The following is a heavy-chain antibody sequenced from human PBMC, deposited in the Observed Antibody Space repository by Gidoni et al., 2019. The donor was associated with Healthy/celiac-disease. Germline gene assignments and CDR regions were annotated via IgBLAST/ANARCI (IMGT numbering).Heavy chain of an antibody. CDR2: IWYDGSNK. Sequence: QVQLVESGGGVVQPGRSLRLSCAASGFTFSSYGMHWVRQAPGKGLEWVAVIWYDGSNKYYADSVKGRFTISRDNSKNTLYLQMNSLRAEDTAVYYCARGGVVVVAATPAEFDYWGQGTLVTVSS. J-gene: IGHJ4*02. D-gene: IGHD2-15*01. V-gene: IGHV3-33*01. CDR1: GFTFSSYG. CDR3: ARGGVVVVAATPAEFDY.